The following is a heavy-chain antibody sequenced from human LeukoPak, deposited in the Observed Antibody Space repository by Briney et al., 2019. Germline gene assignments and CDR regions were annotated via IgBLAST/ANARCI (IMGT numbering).Heavy chain of an antibody. Sequence: SETLSLTCAVYGGSFNNYYWSWIRQPPGKGLEWIGEINHSGSSNYNPSLKSRVTISIDTSKNQFSLKLSSMTAADTAVYYCARGVPDYYESSGYAYWGQGSLVTVSS. CDR1: GGSFNNYY. CDR3: ARGVPDYYESSGYAY. V-gene: IGHV4-34*01. J-gene: IGHJ4*02. D-gene: IGHD3-22*01. CDR2: INHSGSS.